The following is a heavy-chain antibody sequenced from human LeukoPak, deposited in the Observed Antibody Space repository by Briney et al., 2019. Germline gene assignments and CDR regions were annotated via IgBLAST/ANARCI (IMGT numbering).Heavy chain of an antibody. D-gene: IGHD2-2*01. CDR3: VVVMVPAALWQFDL. Sequence: PGTSLRLSCVTSGFIFSHYGFHWVRQAPGKGLEWVALIRPDANKKSYPDSVKGRFTVSRDNSENTVYLQMNSLRAEDTAMYYCVVVMVPAALWQFDLWGRGTKVTVSS. CDR2: IRPDANKK. V-gene: IGHV3-33*01. J-gene: IGHJ2*01. CDR1: GFIFSHYG.